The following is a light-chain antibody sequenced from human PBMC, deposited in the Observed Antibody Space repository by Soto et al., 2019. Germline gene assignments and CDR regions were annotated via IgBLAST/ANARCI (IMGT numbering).Light chain of an antibody. V-gene: IGLV2-14*03. CDR3: SSYTGSTTPWV. CDR2: DVS. Sequence: QSALTQPASVSGSPGQSITISCTGTSSDIGAYNYVSWYQQHPGKAPKLMMYDVSHRPSGVPVRFSGSKSGNTASLTISGLQAEDETEYYCSSYTGSTTPWVFGGGTKLTVL. J-gene: IGLJ3*02. CDR1: SSDIGAYNY.